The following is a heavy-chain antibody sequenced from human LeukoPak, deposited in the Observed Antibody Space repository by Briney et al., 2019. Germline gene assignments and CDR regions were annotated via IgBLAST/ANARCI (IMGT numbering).Heavy chain of an antibody. D-gene: IGHD5-12*01. Sequence: GASVKVSCKASGYTFTSYGISWVRQAPGQWLEWMGWISAYNGNTNYAQKLQGRVTMTTDTSTSTAYMELRSLRSDDTAVYYCARFYKVRPYSGYDPGNYWGQGTLVTVSS. CDR1: GYTFTSYG. J-gene: IGHJ4*02. CDR2: ISAYNGNT. CDR3: ARFYKVRPYSGYDPGNY. V-gene: IGHV1-18*01.